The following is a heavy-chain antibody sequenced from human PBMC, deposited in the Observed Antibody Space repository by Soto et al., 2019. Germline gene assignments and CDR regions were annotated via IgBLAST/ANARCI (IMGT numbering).Heavy chain of an antibody. CDR1: GGTFSSYA. V-gene: IGHV1-69*13. Sequence: SVKVSCKASGGTFSSYAISWVRQAPGQGLEWMGGIIPIFGTANYAQKFQGRVTITADESTSTAYMELSSLRSEDTAVYYCASMYCSGGSCYGESSGMDFWGQGTTVTVSS. J-gene: IGHJ6*02. CDR3: ASMYCSGGSCYGESSGMDF. D-gene: IGHD2-15*01. CDR2: IIPIFGTA.